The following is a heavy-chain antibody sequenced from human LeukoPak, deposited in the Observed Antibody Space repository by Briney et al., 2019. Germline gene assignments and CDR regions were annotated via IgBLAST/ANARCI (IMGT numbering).Heavy chain of an antibody. CDR1: GFTFSSYG. D-gene: IGHD2-15*01. V-gene: IGHV3-33*01. J-gene: IGHJ4*02. Sequence: GGSLRLSCAASGFTFSSYGVHWVRQAPGKGLEWVAVIWYDGSNKYYADSVKGRFTISRDNSKNTLYLQMNSLRAEDTAVYYCARIGPFGRGIDYWGQGTLVTVSS. CDR3: ARIGPFGRGIDY. CDR2: IWYDGSNK.